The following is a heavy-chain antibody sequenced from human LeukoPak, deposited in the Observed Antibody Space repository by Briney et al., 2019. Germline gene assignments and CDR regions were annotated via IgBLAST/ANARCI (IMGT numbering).Heavy chain of an antibody. Sequence: GGSLRLSCAASGFTFSSYAMSWVRQAPGTGLEWVSAISSSGGSTDYADSVKGRFTISRDNAENTLYLQMNSLRAEDTAVYYCARGSPAAVWGQGALVTVSS. V-gene: IGHV3-23*01. J-gene: IGHJ4*02. CDR3: ARGSPAAV. CDR2: ISSSGGST. CDR1: GFTFSSYA. D-gene: IGHD6-25*01.